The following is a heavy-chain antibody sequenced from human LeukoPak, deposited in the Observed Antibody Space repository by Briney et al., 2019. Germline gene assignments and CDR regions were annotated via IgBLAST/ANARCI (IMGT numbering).Heavy chain of an antibody. CDR3: AVSRPDSSGYYSDY. V-gene: IGHV1-69*05. J-gene: IGHJ4*02. CDR1: GGTFSSYA. Sequence: SVKVSCKASGGTFSSYAISWVRQAPGQGLEWMGRIIPIFGTANYAQKFQGRVTITTDGSTSTAYMELSSLRSEDTAVYYCAVSRPDSSGYYSDYWGQGTLVTVSS. CDR2: IIPIFGTA. D-gene: IGHD3-22*01.